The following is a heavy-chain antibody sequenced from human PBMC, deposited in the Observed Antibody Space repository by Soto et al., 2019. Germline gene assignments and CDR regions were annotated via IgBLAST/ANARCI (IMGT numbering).Heavy chain of an antibody. Sequence: QVQLVESGGGLVKPGGSLRLSCAASGFPFSDYYMNWIRQAPGKGLEWVSYISSSSIYTNYADSVKGRFTISRDNAKNSLYLQMNSLRPEDTAVYYCVRDIRPNNLASGSFTYWGQGILVTVSS. CDR2: ISSSSIYT. V-gene: IGHV3-11*06. J-gene: IGHJ4*02. CDR3: VRDIRPNNLASGSFTY. D-gene: IGHD3-10*01. CDR1: GFPFSDYY.